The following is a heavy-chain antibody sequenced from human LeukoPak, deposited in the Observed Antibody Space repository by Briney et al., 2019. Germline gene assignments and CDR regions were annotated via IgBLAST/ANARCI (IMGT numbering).Heavy chain of an antibody. Sequence: ASVKVSFKASGYTFTGYYMHWVRQAPGQGLEWMGWINPNSGGTNYAQKFQGRVTMTRDTSISTAYMELSRLRSDDTAVYYCARDRVGITISSRQMNWFDPWGQGTLVTVSS. J-gene: IGHJ5*02. CDR1: GYTFTGYY. CDR2: INPNSGGT. D-gene: IGHD3-9*01. V-gene: IGHV1-2*02. CDR3: ARDRVGITISSRQMNWFDP.